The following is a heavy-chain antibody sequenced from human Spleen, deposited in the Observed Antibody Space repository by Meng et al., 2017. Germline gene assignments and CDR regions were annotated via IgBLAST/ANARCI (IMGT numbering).Heavy chain of an antibody. J-gene: IGHJ4*02. V-gene: IGHV3-21*01. CDR1: GFTFSSYS. Sequence: GESLKISCAASGFTFSSYSMNWVRQAPGKGLEWVSSISSSSSYIYYADSVKGRFTISRDNAKNSLYLQMNSLRAEDTAVYYCARDKGVAVAGNFDYWGQGTLVTVSS. D-gene: IGHD6-19*01. CDR3: ARDKGVAVAGNFDY. CDR2: ISSSSSYI.